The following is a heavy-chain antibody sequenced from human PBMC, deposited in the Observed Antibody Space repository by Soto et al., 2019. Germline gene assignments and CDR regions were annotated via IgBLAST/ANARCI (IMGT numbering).Heavy chain of an antibody. CDR2: ISGSGGST. D-gene: IGHD3-10*01. CDR3: APHLWFGELYY. J-gene: IGHJ4*02. CDR1: GFTFSSYA. Sequence: EVLLLESGGGLVQPGGSLRLSCAASGFTFSSYAMSWVRQAPGKGLEWVSAISGSGGSTYYADSVKGRFTISRDNSKNTLYLQMNSLRAEDTAVYYCAPHLWFGELYYWGQGTLVTVSS. V-gene: IGHV3-23*01.